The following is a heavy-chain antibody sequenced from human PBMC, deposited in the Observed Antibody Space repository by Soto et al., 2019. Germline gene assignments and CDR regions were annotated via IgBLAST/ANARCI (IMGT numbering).Heavy chain of an antibody. V-gene: IGHV4-31*03. Sequence: QVQLQESGPGLVKPSQTLSLTCTVSGGSISSGGYYWSWIRQHPGKGLEWIGDIYYSGSTYYNPSHKRRVIISVDTSKEQFSLKLTSVTAADTAVYYGTSRVVRGDPLDSGGQGTLVSVSS. CDR2: IYYSGST. CDR3: TSRVVRGDPLDS. D-gene: IGHD3-10*01. J-gene: IGHJ4*02. CDR1: GGSISSGGYY.